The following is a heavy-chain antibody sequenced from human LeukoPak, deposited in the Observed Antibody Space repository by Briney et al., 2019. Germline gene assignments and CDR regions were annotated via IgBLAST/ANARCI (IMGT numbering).Heavy chain of an antibody. Sequence: GGSLRLSCAASGFIFSNYWMNWVRQAPGKGLEWVSYISSSSSTIYYADSVKGRFTISRDNAKNSLYLQMNSLRAEDTAVYYCARDTGYSSGWYTDYWGQGTLDTVSS. D-gene: IGHD6-19*01. CDR2: ISSSSSTI. CDR1: GFIFSNYW. J-gene: IGHJ4*02. CDR3: ARDTGYSSGWYTDY. V-gene: IGHV3-48*04.